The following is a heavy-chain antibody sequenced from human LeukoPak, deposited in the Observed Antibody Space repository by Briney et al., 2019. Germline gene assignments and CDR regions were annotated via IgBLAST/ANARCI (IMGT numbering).Heavy chain of an antibody. J-gene: IGHJ4*02. V-gene: IGHV1-69*13. Sequence: ASVKVSCKASGYTFTSYDINWVRQAPGQGLEWMGGIIPIFGTANYAQKFQGRVTITADESTSTAYMELSSLRSEDTAVYYCATGIAAQSSDYWGQGTLVTVSS. CDR3: ATGIAAQSSDY. CDR1: GYTFTSYD. D-gene: IGHD6-13*01. CDR2: IIPIFGTA.